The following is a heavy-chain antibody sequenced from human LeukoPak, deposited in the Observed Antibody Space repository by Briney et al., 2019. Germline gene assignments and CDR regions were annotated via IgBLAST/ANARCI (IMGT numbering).Heavy chain of an antibody. CDR1: GGSINNYY. CDR3: ARLSSGSNPPFDY. D-gene: IGHD3-22*01. J-gene: IGHJ4*02. Sequence: LETLSLTCTVSGGSINNYYWSWVRQTPGKGLECIVYIYYTGSTTYYPSLKSRITMSVDTSTNQFSLQLSSVTAADTAVYYCARLSSGSNPPFDYGGQGTLVTVSA. CDR2: IYYTGST. V-gene: IGHV4-59*08.